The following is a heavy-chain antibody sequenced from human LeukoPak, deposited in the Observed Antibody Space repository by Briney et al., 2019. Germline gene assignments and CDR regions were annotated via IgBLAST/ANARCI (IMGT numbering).Heavy chain of an antibody. CDR1: GGSFSGYY. D-gene: IGHD2-15*01. Sequence: SDTLSLTCAVSGGSFSGYYWSWIPQPPGKELEWFGEINHSGSTNYNPSLKSRVTISVDTSKNQFSLKLSSVTAADTAVYYCARGQGGYCSGGSSYSKRAQYNWFDPWGQGTLVTVSS. CDR2: INHSGST. J-gene: IGHJ5*02. V-gene: IGHV4-34*01. CDR3: ARGQGGYCSGGSSYSKRAQYNWFDP.